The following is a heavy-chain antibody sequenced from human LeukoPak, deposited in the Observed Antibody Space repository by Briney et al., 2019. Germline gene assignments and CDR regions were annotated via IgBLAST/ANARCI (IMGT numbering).Heavy chain of an antibody. V-gene: IGHV3-11*01. CDR2: ISSSGSTI. Sequence: GESLRLSCAASGFTFSDYYMSWIRQAPGKGLEWVSYISSSGSTIYYADSVKGRFTITRDNAKNSLYLQMNSLRAEDTAVYYCATLEMATTYDYWGQGTLVTVSS. CDR1: GFTFSDYY. D-gene: IGHD5-24*01. J-gene: IGHJ4*02. CDR3: ATLEMATTYDY.